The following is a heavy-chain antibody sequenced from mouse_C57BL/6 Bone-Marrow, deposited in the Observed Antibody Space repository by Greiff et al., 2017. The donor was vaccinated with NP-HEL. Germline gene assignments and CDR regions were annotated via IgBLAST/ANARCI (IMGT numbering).Heavy chain of an antibody. CDR3: APFGYRFAF. CDR2: IHPNSGST. CDR1: GYTFTSYW. D-gene: IGHD1-2*01. Sequence: VQLQQPGAELVKPGASVKLSCKASGYTFTSYWMHWVKQTPGQGLEWIGMIHPNSGSTNYNEKLKSQATLSVDKSYSTAYLQITSLTSEDSAVYYCAPFGYRFAFWGQGTLVTVSA. J-gene: IGHJ3*01. V-gene: IGHV1-64*01.